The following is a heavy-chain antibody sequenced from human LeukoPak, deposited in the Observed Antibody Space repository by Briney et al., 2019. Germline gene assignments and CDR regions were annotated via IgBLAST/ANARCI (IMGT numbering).Heavy chain of an antibody. CDR2: INHRGST. D-gene: IGHD3-10*01. V-gene: IGHV4-34*01. CDR1: GGSFSGYY. Sequence: SETLSLTCVVYGGSFSGYYWSWIRQSPGKGLEWIGEINHRGSTNYNPSLKRRVTISLDTSKNQFSLKLSSVTAADTAVYYCAKSLYGSGSYYNWFDPWGQGTLVTVSS. CDR3: AKSLYGSGSYYNWFDP. J-gene: IGHJ5*02.